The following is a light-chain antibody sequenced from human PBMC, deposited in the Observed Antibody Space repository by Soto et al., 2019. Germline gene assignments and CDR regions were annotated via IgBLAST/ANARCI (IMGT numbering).Light chain of an antibody. V-gene: IGKV1-39*01. CDR1: LIIDTH. CDR2: AAS. CDR3: QQLESYPST. J-gene: IGKJ4*01. Sequence: DIRMTQSPSSLSASVGDRVTITCRASLIIDTHLNWYQQHPGKAPKLLIYAASTLQSGVPSRFSGSGSGTDFTLTISSLQPEDFATYYCQQLESYPSTFGGGTKVDI.